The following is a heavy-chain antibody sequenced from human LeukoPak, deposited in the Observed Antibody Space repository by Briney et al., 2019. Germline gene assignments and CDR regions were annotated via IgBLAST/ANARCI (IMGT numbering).Heavy chain of an antibody. Sequence: GGSLRLSCGASGFTLTDYNMHWVRQAPGKRLEYVAFIRFDGTTEYYTDSVKGRFTMSRDKSKNTLYLQMNSLRGEDTAVYYCARGAAVALELWGQGTLVTVSS. J-gene: IGHJ4*02. CDR2: IRFDGTTE. CDR1: GFTLTDYN. V-gene: IGHV3-30*02. D-gene: IGHD6-19*01. CDR3: ARGAAVALEL.